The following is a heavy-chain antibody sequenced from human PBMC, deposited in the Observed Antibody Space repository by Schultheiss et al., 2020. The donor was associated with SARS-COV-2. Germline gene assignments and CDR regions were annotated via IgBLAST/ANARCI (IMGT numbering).Heavy chain of an antibody. CDR1: GFTFSSYE. CDR3: ARAGSRWPWYFDL. Sequence: GGSLRLSCAASGFTFSSYEMNWVRQAPGKGLEWVSYISSSSSYTNYADSVKGRFTISRDNANNSLYLQMNSLRAEDTAVYYCARAGSRWPWYFDLWGRGTLVTVSS. D-gene: IGHD6-13*01. J-gene: IGHJ2*01. V-gene: IGHV3-48*03. CDR2: ISSSSSYT.